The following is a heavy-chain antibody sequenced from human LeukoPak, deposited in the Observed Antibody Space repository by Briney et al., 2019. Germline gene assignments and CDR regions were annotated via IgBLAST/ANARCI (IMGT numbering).Heavy chain of an antibody. D-gene: IGHD2-15*01. CDR1: GFTFSNYG. Sequence: GVSLRLSCAASGFTFSNYGMHWVRQAPGKGLEWVAFIRYDGSNKYYGDSVKGRFTISRDNSKNTLYLQMNSLRAEDTAVYYCAKAPNLVAAPDYWGQGTLVTVSS. CDR3: AKAPNLVAAPDY. V-gene: IGHV3-30*02. J-gene: IGHJ4*02. CDR2: IRYDGSNK.